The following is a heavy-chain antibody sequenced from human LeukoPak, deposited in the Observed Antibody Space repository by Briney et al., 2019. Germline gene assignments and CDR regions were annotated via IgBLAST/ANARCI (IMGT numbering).Heavy chain of an antibody. CDR3: ATFRRAAAYFDY. V-gene: IGHV1-24*01. CDR2: FDPEDGET. CDR1: GYTLTELS. Sequence: ASVKVSCKVSGYTLTELSMHWVRQAPGKGLEWMGGFDPEDGETIYAQKFQGRVTMTEDTSTDTAYMELSGLRSEDTAVYYCATFRRAAAYFDYWGQGTLVTVSS. J-gene: IGHJ4*02. D-gene: IGHD6-13*01.